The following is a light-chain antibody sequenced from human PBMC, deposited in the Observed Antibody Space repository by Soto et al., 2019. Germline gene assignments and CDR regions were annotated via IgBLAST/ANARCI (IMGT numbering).Light chain of an antibody. CDR2: DAS. V-gene: IGKV1-17*02. J-gene: IGKJ1*01. CDR1: QGIRNN. Sequence: DIQVTQSPSSLSASVGDRVTITCRASQGIRNNLGWYQQKPGKAPKRLIYDASRLESGVPSRFSGSGSGTAFTLTINNLQPDDFATYYGLQHLDLPWTFGPGTKVEI. CDR3: LQHLDLPWT.